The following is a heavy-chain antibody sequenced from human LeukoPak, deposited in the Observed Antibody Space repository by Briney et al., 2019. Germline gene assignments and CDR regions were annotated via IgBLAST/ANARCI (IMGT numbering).Heavy chain of an antibody. V-gene: IGHV3-30*18. Sequence: PGRSLRLSCVASGFTFSSYGMHWVRQAPGKGLEWVAVISYDGSNKYYADSVKGRFTISRDNSKNTLYLQMNSLRAEDTAVYYCAKTVTTELDYWGQGTLVTVSS. J-gene: IGHJ4*02. CDR1: GFTFSSYG. CDR3: AKTVTTELDY. CDR2: ISYDGSNK. D-gene: IGHD4-17*01.